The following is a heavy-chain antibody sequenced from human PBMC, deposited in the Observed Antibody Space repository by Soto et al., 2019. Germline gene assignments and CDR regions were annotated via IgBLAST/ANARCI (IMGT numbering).Heavy chain of an antibody. CDR1: GFTFSSYP. V-gene: IGHV3-30-3*01. Sequence: GGSLRLSCAASGFTFSSYPMHWVRQAPGKGPEWVTVISVNGNNIHYGDSVKGRFTISRDNSKNTLYLQMSSLRVEDTAVYYCARSHSSSWHWFDPWGQGTLVTVSS. CDR3: ARSHSSSWHWFDP. J-gene: IGHJ5*02. CDR2: ISVNGNNI. D-gene: IGHD6-13*01.